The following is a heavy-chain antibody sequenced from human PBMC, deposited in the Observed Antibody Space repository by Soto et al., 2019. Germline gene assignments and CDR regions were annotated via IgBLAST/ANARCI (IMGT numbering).Heavy chain of an antibody. CDR1: GYTFTGYY. CDR3: ARDDGIVGATSYYYYYGMDV. J-gene: IGHJ6*02. V-gene: IGHV1-2*02. D-gene: IGHD1-26*01. Sequence: ASVKVSCKASGYTFTGYYMHWVRQAPGQGLEWMGWINPNSGGTNYAQKFQGRVTMTRDMSISTAYMELSRLRSDDTAVYYCARDDGIVGATSYYYYYGMDVWGQGTTVTVSS. CDR2: INPNSGGT.